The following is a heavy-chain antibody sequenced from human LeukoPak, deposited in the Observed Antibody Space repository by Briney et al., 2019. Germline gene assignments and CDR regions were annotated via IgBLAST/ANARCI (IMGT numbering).Heavy chain of an antibody. CDR3: ARGPPGGSYLDY. Sequence: GSSVKVSCKASGGTFSSYAISWVRQAPGRGLEWMGGIIPIFGTANYAQKFQGRVTITADESTSTAYMELSSLRSEDTAVYYCARGPPGGSYLDYWGQGTLVTVSS. J-gene: IGHJ4*02. V-gene: IGHV1-69*01. CDR2: IIPIFGTA. D-gene: IGHD1-26*01. CDR1: GGTFSSYA.